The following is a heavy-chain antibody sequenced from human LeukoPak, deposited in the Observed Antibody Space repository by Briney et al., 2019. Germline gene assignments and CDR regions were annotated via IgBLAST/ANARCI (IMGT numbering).Heavy chain of an antibody. Sequence: SETLSLTCTVSGGSISSSSYYWGWIRQPPGKGLEWIGSIYYSGSTYYNPSLKSLVTISVDTSKNQFPLKLSSVTAADTAVYYCARNIVVVPAAIPSFDYWGQGTLVTVSS. CDR1: GGSISSSSYY. CDR3: ARNIVVVPAAIPSFDY. CDR2: IYYSGST. D-gene: IGHD2-2*02. J-gene: IGHJ4*02. V-gene: IGHV4-39*01.